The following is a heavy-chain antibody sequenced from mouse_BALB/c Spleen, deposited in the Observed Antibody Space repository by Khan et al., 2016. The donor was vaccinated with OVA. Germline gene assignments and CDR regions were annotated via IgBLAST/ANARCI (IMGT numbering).Heavy chain of an antibody. CDR1: GYTFTSCY. J-gene: IGHJ3*01. CDR3: SRSGYGSFAY. D-gene: IGHD2-2*01. V-gene: IGHV1S81*02. CDR2: INPNNGGT. Sequence: QVQLQQSGAELVTPGASVRLSCKASGYTFTSCYLYWVKQRPGQGLEWIGDINPNNGGTNFNEKFKNKATLTVDKSSSTAYIQLNSLTSVDSAVYYCSRSGYGSFAYWGQGTLVTVSA.